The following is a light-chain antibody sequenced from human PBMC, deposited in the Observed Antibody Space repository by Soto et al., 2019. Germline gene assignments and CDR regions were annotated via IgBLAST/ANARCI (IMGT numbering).Light chain of an antibody. CDR2: DAY. J-gene: IGKJ5*01. CDR3: QQYDNWPTT. V-gene: IGKV3-11*01. CDR1: QSFRGL. Sequence: ELVMSQSPATLSVSPGERVTLSCRASQSFRGLLAWYQQKPGQAPRLLIYDAYNRATGIPPRFSGSGSGTDFTLTISSLEPEDSAVYYCQQYDNWPTTFGQGTRLEIK.